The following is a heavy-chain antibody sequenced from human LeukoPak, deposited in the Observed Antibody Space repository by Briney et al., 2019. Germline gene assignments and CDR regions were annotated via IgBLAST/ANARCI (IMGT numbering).Heavy chain of an antibody. CDR2: IYYSGST. Sequence: SETLSLTCTVSGGSISSYYWSWIRQPPGKGLEWIGYIYYSGSTNYNPSLKSRVTISVDTSKNQFSLKLSSVTAADTAVYYCARGIYCGGDCQSYYYYYYMDVWGKGTTVTVSS. CDR1: GGSISSYY. J-gene: IGHJ6*03. V-gene: IGHV4-59*01. D-gene: IGHD2-21*02. CDR3: ARGIYCGGDCQSYYYYYYMDV.